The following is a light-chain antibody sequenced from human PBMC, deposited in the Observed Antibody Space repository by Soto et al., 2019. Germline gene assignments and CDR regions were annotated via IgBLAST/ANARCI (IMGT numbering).Light chain of an antibody. CDR1: SSDVGGYNY. CDR3: SSYAASNNLGV. J-gene: IGLJ2*01. V-gene: IGLV2-8*01. CDR2: EVS. Sequence: QSVLTQPPSASGSPGQSGTISCIGTSSDVGGYNYVSWYQQHPGKAPKLMIYEVSKRPSGVPDRFSGSKSGNTASLTVSGLQAEDEADYYCSSYAASNNLGVFGGGTKLTVL.